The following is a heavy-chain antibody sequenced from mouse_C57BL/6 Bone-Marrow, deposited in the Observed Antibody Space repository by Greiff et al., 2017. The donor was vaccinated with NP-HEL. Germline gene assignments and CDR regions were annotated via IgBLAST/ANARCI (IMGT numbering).Heavy chain of an antibody. D-gene: IGHD2-3*01. V-gene: IGHV3-6*01. CDR1: GYSITSGYY. Sequence: VQLKESGPGLVKPSQSLSLTCSVTGYSITSGYYWNWIRQFPGNKLEWMGYISYDGSNNYNPSLKNRISITRDTSKNQFFLKLNSVTTEDTATYYCARALYDGYYLFYAMDYWGQGTSVTVSS. J-gene: IGHJ4*01. CDR2: ISYDGSN. CDR3: ARALYDGYYLFYAMDY.